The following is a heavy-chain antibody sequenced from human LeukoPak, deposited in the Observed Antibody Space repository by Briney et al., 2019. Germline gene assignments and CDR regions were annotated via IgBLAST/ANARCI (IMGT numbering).Heavy chain of an antibody. Sequence: PGGSLRLSCAASGFTFTYYWMSWVRQAPGKGLEWVANINQDDTQKYYVDSVKGRFAISKDNAKNSLYLQMNSLRAEDTAVYYCARAWLGFGGVYYFDYWGQGTLVTVSS. V-gene: IGHV3-7*01. CDR1: GFTFTYYW. CDR3: ARAWLGFGGVYYFDY. CDR2: INQDDTQK. D-gene: IGHD3-10*01. J-gene: IGHJ4*02.